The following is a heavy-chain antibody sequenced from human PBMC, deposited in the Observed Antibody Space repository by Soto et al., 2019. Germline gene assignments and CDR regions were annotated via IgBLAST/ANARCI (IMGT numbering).Heavy chain of an antibody. CDR3: AKASTKVTSYDFDY. CDR1: GFTFSNYG. J-gene: IGHJ4*02. CDR2: TSYDGRNK. Sequence: GGSLRLSCAASGFTFSNYGMHWVRQAPGKGLEWVAVTSYDGRNKVYADSVKGRFTTSRDNSKNTLYLQMDSLRVEDTAVYYCAKASTKVTSYDFDYWGQGTLVTVSS. V-gene: IGHV3-30*18. D-gene: IGHD4-17*01.